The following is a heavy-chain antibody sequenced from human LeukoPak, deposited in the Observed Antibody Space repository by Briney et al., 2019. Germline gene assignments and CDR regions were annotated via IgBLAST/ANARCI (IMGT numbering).Heavy chain of an antibody. D-gene: IGHD2-2*01. CDR2: MNPNSGNT. J-gene: IGHJ6*03. V-gene: IGHV1-8*03. Sequence: ASVKVSCKASGYTFTSYDINWVRQATGQGLEWMGWMNPNSGNTGYAQKFQGRVTITRNTSISTAYMELSSLRSEDTAVYYCARGPIVVVPAASYYYYYMDVWGKGTTVTVSS. CDR1: GYTFTSYD. CDR3: ARGPIVVVPAASYYYYYMDV.